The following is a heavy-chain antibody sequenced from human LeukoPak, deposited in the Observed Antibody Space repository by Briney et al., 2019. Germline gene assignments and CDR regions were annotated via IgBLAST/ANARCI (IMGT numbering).Heavy chain of an antibody. Sequence: PGGSLRLSCAASGFTFRNAWMSWVRQAPGKGLEWAGRIKSKTDGGTTDFAAPVKGRFTISRDDSKNTLYLQMNSLKTEDTAVYYCTNYGSGSIGDYWGQGTLVTVSS. J-gene: IGHJ4*02. CDR3: TNYGSGSIGDY. V-gene: IGHV3-15*01. CDR2: IKSKTDGGTT. CDR1: GFTFRNAW. D-gene: IGHD3-10*01.